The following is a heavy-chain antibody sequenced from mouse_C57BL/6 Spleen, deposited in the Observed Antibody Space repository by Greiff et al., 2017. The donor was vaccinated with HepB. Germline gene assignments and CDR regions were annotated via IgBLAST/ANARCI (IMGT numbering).Heavy chain of an antibody. CDR1: GYTFTSYW. V-gene: IGHV1-55*01. CDR3: AREGDYYGSSPAWYFDV. CDR2: IYPGSGST. D-gene: IGHD1-1*01. J-gene: IGHJ1*03. Sequence: QVQLKQPGAELVKPGASVKMSCKASGYTFTSYWITWVKQRPGQGLEWIGDIYPGSGSTNYNEKFKSKATLTVDTSSSTAYMQLSSLTSEDSAVYYCAREGDYYGSSPAWYFDVWGTGTTVTVSS.